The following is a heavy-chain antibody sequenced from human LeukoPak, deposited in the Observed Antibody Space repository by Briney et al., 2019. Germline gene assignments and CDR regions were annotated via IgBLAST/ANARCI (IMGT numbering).Heavy chain of an antibody. CDR2: ISGSGGGT. CDR3: ARAPYDILTGYYSDY. D-gene: IGHD3-9*01. CDR1: GFTFSTYA. V-gene: IGHV3-23*01. J-gene: IGHJ4*02. Sequence: GGSLRLSCAASGFTFSTYAMSWVRQAAGKGLEWVSLISGSGGGTYYADSVKGRFTISRDNSKNTLYLQLNSLRAEDTAVYYCARAPYDILTGYYSDYWGQGTLVTVSS.